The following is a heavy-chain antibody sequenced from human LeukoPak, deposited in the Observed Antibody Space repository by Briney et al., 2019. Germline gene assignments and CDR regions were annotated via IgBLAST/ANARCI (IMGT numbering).Heavy chain of an antibody. Sequence: GGSLRLSCAASGFTFSSYAMHWVRQAPGKGLEWVAVISYDGSNKYYADSVKGRFTISRDNSKNTLYLQMNSLRAEDTAVYYCAKPSIGSSWCLSTLDYWGQGTLVTVSS. CDR2: ISYDGSNK. CDR3: AKPSIGSSWCLSTLDY. V-gene: IGHV3-30-3*02. D-gene: IGHD6-13*01. J-gene: IGHJ4*02. CDR1: GFTFSSYA.